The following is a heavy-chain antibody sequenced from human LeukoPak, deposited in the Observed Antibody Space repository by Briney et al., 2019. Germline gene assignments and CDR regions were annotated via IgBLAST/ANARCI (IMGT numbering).Heavy chain of an antibody. Sequence: VASVTVSCKASGYTFTSYGISWVRQVPGQGLEWMGWISPYNGHTKYADKLQGRITMTTDTSTSTAYMELRSLRSDDTAVYSCARDRNNYGSGSYPSDYWGQGTLVTVSS. D-gene: IGHD3-10*01. CDR2: ISPYNGHT. CDR1: GYTFTSYG. J-gene: IGHJ4*02. V-gene: IGHV1-18*01. CDR3: ARDRNNYGSGSYPSDY.